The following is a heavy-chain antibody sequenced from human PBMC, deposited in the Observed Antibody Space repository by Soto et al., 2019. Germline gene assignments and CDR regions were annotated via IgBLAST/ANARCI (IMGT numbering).Heavy chain of an antibody. CDR1: GGSISSSSYY. CDR3: ATLWGQD. D-gene: IGHD3-10*01. V-gene: IGHV4-39*01. CDR2: IYYSGRN. Sequence: QLQLQESGPGLVKPSETLSLTCTVSGGSISSSSYYWGWIRQPPGKGLERIGRIYYSGRNYYNPSLKGRVTISVDTAKNQFSLKLSSVTAGDTAVYYCATLWGQDWGQGTLVTVSS. J-gene: IGHJ1*01.